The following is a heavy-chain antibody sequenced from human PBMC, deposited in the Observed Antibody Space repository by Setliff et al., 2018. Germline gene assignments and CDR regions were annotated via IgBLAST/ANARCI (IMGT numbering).Heavy chain of an antibody. V-gene: IGHV3-7*03. J-gene: IGHJ4*02. Sequence: GGSLRLSCVASGFSFSSYWMSWVRQAPGKGLEWVANIKQDGSERDYVDSVKGRFTISRDNAKNSLFLQMNSLRAEDTAVYYCARDLGLDYWGPGTLVTVSS. CDR3: ARDLGLDY. CDR2: IKQDGSER. CDR1: GFSFSSYW.